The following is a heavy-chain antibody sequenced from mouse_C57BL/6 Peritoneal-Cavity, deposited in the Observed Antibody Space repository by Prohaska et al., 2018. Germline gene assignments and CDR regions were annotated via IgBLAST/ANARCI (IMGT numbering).Heavy chain of an antibody. J-gene: IGHJ1*03. CDR1: VFTFSGFW. D-gene: IGHD2-1*01. CDR3: MRYGNYWYFDV. CDR2: INCEGSEI. Sequence: DVQLLETGGGLVQPGGSRGLSCEGSVFTFSGFWMSWVRHKTWKNLEGFVDINCEGSEINYEPSIKNRFTISRDNDKNTLYLQMSNVRSEDTATYFCMRYGNYWYFDVWGTGTTVTVSS. V-gene: IGHV11-2*01.